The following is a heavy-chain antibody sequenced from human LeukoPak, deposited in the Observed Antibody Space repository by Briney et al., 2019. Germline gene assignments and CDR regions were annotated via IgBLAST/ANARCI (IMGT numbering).Heavy chain of an antibody. D-gene: IGHD3-22*01. Sequence: SETLSLTCAVYGGSFSGYYWSWIRQPPGKGLEWIGYIYYSGSTNYNPSLKSRVTISVDTSKNQFSLKLSSVTAADTAVYYCAKFPYYYDSSGYIGYWGQGTLVTVSS. CDR1: GGSFSGYY. V-gene: IGHV4-59*08. J-gene: IGHJ4*02. CDR3: AKFPYYYDSSGYIGY. CDR2: IYYSGST.